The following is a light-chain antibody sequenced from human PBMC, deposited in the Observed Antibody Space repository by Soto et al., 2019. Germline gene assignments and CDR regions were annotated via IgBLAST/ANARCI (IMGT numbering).Light chain of an antibody. Sequence: DIKITQYIPSLPASERDKVTVTCLASQDISRWLAWYQQKPGKAPVLLIYDASTLQGGVPSRFSGTGSGTEFTLTISILQPEDFATYDCLQDYICPYTFGQGTRLEIK. CDR3: LQDYICPYT. CDR2: DAS. V-gene: IGKV1-5*01. J-gene: IGKJ5*01. CDR1: QDISRW.